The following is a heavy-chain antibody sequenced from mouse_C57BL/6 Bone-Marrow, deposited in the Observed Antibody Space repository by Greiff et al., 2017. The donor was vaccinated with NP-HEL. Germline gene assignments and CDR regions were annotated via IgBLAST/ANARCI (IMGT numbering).Heavy chain of an antibody. D-gene: IGHD1-1*01. Sequence: VQLQQSGAELVRPGASVKLSCKASGYTFTDYYINWVKQRPGQGLEWIARIYPGSGNTYYNEKFKGKATLTAAKSSSTAYMQLSSLTSDDTAVYFGARKDYYGSSYYAMDYWGQGTSVTVSS. CDR3: ARKDYYGSSYYAMDY. V-gene: IGHV1-76*01. J-gene: IGHJ4*01. CDR2: IYPGSGNT. CDR1: GYTFTDYY.